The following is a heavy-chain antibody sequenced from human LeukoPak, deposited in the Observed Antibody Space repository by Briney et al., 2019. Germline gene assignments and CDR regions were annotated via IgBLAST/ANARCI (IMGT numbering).Heavy chain of an antibody. J-gene: IGHJ4*02. V-gene: IGHV4-31*03. CDR2: IYYSGST. Sequence: PSETLSLTCTVSGGSISSGGYYWSWIRQHPGKGLEWIGYIYYSGSTYYNPSLKSRVTISVDTSKDQFSLKLSSVTAADTAVYYCARGKRSENFDYWGQGTLVTVSS. CDR3: ARGKRSENFDY. CDR1: GGSISSGGYY.